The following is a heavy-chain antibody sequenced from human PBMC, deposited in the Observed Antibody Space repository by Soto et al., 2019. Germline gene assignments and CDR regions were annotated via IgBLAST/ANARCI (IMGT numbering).Heavy chain of an antibody. Sequence: ASVKVSCKASGYAFTSYGISWVRQAPVQGLEWMGWLSAYNGNTNYAQKLQGGVTMTTDTSTSTAYMELRSLRSDDTAVYYCARDLLGGPECGYWGQGTPVTVSS. J-gene: IGHJ4*02. CDR3: ARDLLGGPECGY. CDR2: LSAYNGNT. D-gene: IGHD3-16*01. V-gene: IGHV1-18*01. CDR1: GYAFTSYG.